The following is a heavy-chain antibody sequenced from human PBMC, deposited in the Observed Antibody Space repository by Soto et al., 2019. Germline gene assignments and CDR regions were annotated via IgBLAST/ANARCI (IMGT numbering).Heavy chain of an antibody. CDR1: GFSLSTSGVG. CDR2: TYWDDDK. Sequence: GPTLVKPTQTLTLTCTFSGFSLSTSGVGVGWIRQPPGKALEWLALTYWDDDKGYSPSLKSRLTITKDTSKNQVVLTMTNMDPVDTATYYCAHRRRYCSSTSCYNWFDPWGQGTLVTVSS. D-gene: IGHD2-2*01. V-gene: IGHV2-5*02. CDR3: AHRRRYCSSTSCYNWFDP. J-gene: IGHJ5*02.